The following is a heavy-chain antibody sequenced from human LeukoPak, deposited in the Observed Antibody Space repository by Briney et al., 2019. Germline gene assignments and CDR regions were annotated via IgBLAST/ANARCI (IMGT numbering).Heavy chain of an antibody. CDR1: GYTFTGYY. V-gene: IGHV1-2*02. D-gene: IGHD6-6*01. Sequence: GASVKVSCKASGYTFTGYYMHWVRQAPGQGLEWMGWINPNSGGTNSAPKFQGRVTMTRDTSISTAYMDLSRLTSDDSALYYCARALVAARPDFDYWGQGSLVTVSS. CDR2: INPNSGGT. J-gene: IGHJ4*02. CDR3: ARALVAARPDFDY.